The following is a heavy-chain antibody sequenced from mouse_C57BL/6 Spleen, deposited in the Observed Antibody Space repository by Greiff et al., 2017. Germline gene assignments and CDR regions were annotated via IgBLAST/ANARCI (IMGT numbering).Heavy chain of an antibody. CDR2: IDPETGGT. CDR1: GYTFTDYE. CDR3: TRGAYSNYEFFAY. Sequence: QVQLHQSGAELVRPGASVTLSCKASGYTFTDYEMHWVKQTPVHGLEWIGAIDPETGGTAYNQKFKGKAILTADTSSSTAYMERRSLTSEDSAVYYCTRGAYSNYEFFAYWGQGTLFTVSA. D-gene: IGHD2-5*01. J-gene: IGHJ3*01. V-gene: IGHV1-15*01.